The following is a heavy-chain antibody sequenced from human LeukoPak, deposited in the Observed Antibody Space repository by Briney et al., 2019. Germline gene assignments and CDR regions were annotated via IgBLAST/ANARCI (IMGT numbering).Heavy chain of an antibody. J-gene: IGHJ4*02. CDR2: IWRDGSHK. Sequence: GGSLRLSCAASGFAFNTYAMHWVRQAPGQGLEWVALIWRDGSHKFYSNSVRGQFTISRDNSKNTVSLQMNNLRPEDTAVYYCASEIFGSGSYPDFWGQGTLVTVSS. CDR1: GFAFNTYA. D-gene: IGHD3-10*01. CDR3: ASEIFGSGSYPDF. V-gene: IGHV3-33*01.